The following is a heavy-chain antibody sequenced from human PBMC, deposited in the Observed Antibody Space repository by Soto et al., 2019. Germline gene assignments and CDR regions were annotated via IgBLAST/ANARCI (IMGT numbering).Heavy chain of an antibody. D-gene: IGHD1-26*01. CDR1: GYTFTAYY. CDR3: ARAPSFGSGTFDY. V-gene: IGHV1-2*02. J-gene: IGHJ4*02. CDR2: INPDSGGT. Sequence: QVPLVQSGAEVKKPGASVKVSCKTSGYTFTAYYMHWVRQAPGQGLEWMGCINPDSGGTKYAQKFQGRVTMTRDTSLTTAYMDLSSLRSDDTDFYYCARAPSFGSGTFDYWGQGTLVTVSS.